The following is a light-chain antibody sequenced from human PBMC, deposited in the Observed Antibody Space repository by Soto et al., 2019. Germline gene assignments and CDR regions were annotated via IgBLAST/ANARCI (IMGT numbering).Light chain of an antibody. V-gene: IGKV1-6*01. J-gene: IGKJ2*01. CDR2: AAS. CDR1: QAIRED. CDR3: LQDYTSPYT. Sequence: AIQMTQSPSSLSASVGDRVTITCRASQAIREDLSWYQQKPGKAPTVLISAASTLESGVPLRFSGSGSGIDFTLTISSLQPEDVATYYCLQDYTSPYTFGQGTKLEIK.